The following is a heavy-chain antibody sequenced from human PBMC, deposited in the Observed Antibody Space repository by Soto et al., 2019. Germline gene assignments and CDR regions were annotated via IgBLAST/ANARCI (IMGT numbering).Heavy chain of an antibody. CDR3: ARGSGYCSGGSCYSGYFQH. V-gene: IGHV3-30-3*01. J-gene: IGHJ1*01. CDR1: GFTFSSYA. CDR2: ISYDGSNK. D-gene: IGHD2-15*01. Sequence: GGSLRLSCAASGFTFSSYAMHWVRQAPGKGLEWVAVISYDGSNKYYADSVKGRFTISRDNSKNTLYLQMNSLRAEDTAVYYCARGSGYCSGGSCYSGYFQHWGQGTLVTVSS.